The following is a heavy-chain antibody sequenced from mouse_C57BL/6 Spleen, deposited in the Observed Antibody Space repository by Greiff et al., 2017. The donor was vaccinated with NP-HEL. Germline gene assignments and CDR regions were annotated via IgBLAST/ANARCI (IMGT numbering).Heavy chain of an antibody. D-gene: IGHD4-1*01. J-gene: IGHJ3*01. CDR1: GFTFSDYG. Sequence: VQLKESGGGLVKPGGSLKLSCAASGFTFSDYGMHWVRQAPEKGLEWVAYISSGSSTIYYADTVKGRFTISRDNAKNTLFLQMTSLRSEDTAMYYCARGKLAWFAYWGQGTLVTVSA. CDR2: ISSGSSTI. CDR3: ARGKLAWFAY. V-gene: IGHV5-17*01.